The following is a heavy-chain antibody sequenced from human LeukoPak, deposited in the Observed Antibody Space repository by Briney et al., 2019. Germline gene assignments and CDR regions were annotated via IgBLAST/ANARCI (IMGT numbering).Heavy chain of an antibody. CDR2: ISGSGGST. V-gene: IGHV3-23*01. D-gene: IGHD3-10*01. CDR3: ATMVRGVL. J-gene: IGHJ4*02. CDR1: GFTFSSYA. Sequence: RSGGSLRLSCAASGFTFSSYAMRWVRQAPGKGLEWVSAISGSGGSTYYADSVRGRFTISRDNSKNTLYLQMNSLRAEDTAVYDCATMVRGVLWGQGTLVTVSS.